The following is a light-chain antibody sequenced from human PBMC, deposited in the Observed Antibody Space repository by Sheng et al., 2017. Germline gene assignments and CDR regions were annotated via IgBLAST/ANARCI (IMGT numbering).Light chain of an antibody. CDR3: GTWDSSLSGGV. CDR1: SSNIGNNY. Sequence: QSVLTQPPSVSAAPGQKVTISCSGSSSNIGNNYVSWYQQLPGTAPKLLIYENNKRPSGIPDRFSGSKSGTSATLGITGLQTGDEADYHCGTWDSSLSGGVFGGRTKMTV. V-gene: IGLV1-51*02. J-gene: IGLJ3*02. CDR2: ENN.